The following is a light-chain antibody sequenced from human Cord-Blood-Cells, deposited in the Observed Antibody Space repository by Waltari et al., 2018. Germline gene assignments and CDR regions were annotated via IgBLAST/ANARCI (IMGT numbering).Light chain of an antibody. CDR1: SSNIGAGSD. CDR2: GNS. J-gene: IGLJ1*01. V-gene: IGLV1-40*01. CDR3: QSYDSSLSGYV. Sequence: QSVLTQPPSVSGAPGQRVTISCTGSSSNIGAGSDVPWYQQLPGTAPKLLRYGNSNRPSGVPDRFSGSKSGTSASLAITGLQAEDEADYYCQSYDSSLSGYVFGTGTKVTVL.